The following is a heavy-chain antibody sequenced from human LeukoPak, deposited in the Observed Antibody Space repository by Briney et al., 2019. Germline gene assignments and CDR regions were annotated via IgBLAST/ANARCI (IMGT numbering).Heavy chain of an antibody. Sequence: GGSLRLSCAASGFTFSSYSMNWVRQAPGKGLEWVSYISSSSSTIYYADSVKGRFTISRDNAKNSLYLQMNSLRDEDTAVYYCAREGDDFWSGYYFDYWGQGTLVTVSS. CDR3: AREGDDFWSGYYFDY. J-gene: IGHJ4*02. CDR1: GFTFSSYS. CDR2: ISSSSSTI. D-gene: IGHD3-3*01. V-gene: IGHV3-48*02.